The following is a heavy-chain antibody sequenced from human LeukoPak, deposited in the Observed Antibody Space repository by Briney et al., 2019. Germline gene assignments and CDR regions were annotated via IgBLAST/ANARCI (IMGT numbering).Heavy chain of an antibody. Sequence: ASVKVSCKASGYTFTSYGISWVRQAPGQGLEWMGWISAKKGNTDYAQKLQGRVTMTTDTSTSTAYMELRSLRSDDTAVYYCASPGSGYDFSAFDIWGQGTMVTVSS. CDR3: ASPGSGYDFSAFDI. CDR2: ISAKKGNT. D-gene: IGHD5-12*01. V-gene: IGHV1-18*01. J-gene: IGHJ3*02. CDR1: GYTFTSYG.